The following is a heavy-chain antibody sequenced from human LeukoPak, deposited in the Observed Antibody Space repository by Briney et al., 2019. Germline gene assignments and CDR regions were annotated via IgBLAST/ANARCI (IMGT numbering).Heavy chain of an antibody. Sequence: PGGSLRLSCAASGFNFSSYEMNWVRQAPGKGLEWVSYISSSGTTIYYADSVKGRFTISRDNAKNSLYLHMNSLRAEDAAVYYCARGRSSMAARYFDCWGQGTLVTVSS. V-gene: IGHV3-48*03. CDR3: ARGRSSMAARYFDC. J-gene: IGHJ4*02. CDR2: ISSSGTTI. CDR1: GFNFSSYE. D-gene: IGHD6-6*01.